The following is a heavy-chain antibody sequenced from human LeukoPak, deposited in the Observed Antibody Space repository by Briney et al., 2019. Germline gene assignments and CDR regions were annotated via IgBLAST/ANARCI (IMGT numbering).Heavy chain of an antibody. CDR2: IWYDGSNK. V-gene: IGHV3-33*06. CDR3: AKDSGYSGWPFDY. J-gene: IGHJ4*02. Sequence: GRSLRLSCAASGFTFSSYGMHWVRQAPGRGLEWAAVIWYDGSNKYYADSVKGRFTISRDNSKNTLYLQMNSLRAEDTAVYYCAKDSGYSGWPFDYWGQGTLVTVSS. CDR1: GFTFSSYG. D-gene: IGHD6-19*01.